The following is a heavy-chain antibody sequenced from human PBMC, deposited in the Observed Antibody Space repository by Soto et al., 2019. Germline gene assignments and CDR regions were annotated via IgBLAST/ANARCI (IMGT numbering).Heavy chain of an antibody. CDR3: ARNGYSYGYGYYFDY. J-gene: IGHJ4*02. D-gene: IGHD5-18*01. CDR2: MYHSGNT. V-gene: IGHV4-39*07. Sequence: SETLSLTCTVSGGSISSSSYYWGWIRQPPGKGLEWIGSMYHSGNTYHNPSLKSRVTISVDTSKNQFSLKLSSVTAADTAVYYCARNGYSYGYGYYFDYWGQGTLVTVSS. CDR1: GGSISSSSYY.